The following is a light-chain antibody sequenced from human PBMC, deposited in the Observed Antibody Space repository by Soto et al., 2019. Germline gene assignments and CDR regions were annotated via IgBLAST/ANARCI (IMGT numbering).Light chain of an antibody. Sequence: QSALTQPASVSGSPGQSITISCTGTSSDVGSYNLVSWNQQHPGKAPKLMIYEGSKRPSGVSNRFSGSKSGNTASLTISGLQAEDEADYYCCSYAGSSIAVFGGGTQLTVL. V-gene: IGLV2-23*01. J-gene: IGLJ7*01. CDR3: CSYAGSSIAV. CDR2: EGS. CDR1: SSDVGSYNL.